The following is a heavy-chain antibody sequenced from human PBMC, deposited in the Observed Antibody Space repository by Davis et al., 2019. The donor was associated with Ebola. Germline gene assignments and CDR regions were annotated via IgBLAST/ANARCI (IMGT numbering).Heavy chain of an antibody. D-gene: IGHD1-7*01. CDR1: EFTFSSYW. CDR3: ASLLELRPYYYYGMDV. J-gene: IGHJ6*02. Sequence: GGSLRLSCAASEFTFSSYWMHWVRQAPGKGLEWVSGISWNSGSIGYADSVKGRFTISRDNAKNSLYLQMNSLRDEDTAVYYCASLLELRPYYYYGMDVWGQGTTVTVSS. V-gene: IGHV3-9*01. CDR2: ISWNSGSI.